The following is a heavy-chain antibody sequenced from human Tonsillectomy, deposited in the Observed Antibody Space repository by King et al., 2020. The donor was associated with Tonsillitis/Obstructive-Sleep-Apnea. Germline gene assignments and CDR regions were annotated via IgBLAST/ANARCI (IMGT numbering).Heavy chain of an antibody. CDR1: GFTFSSYG. J-gene: IGHJ1*01. D-gene: IGHD6-13*01. CDR3: AKEGQQLVLNEYFQH. Sequence: VQLVESGGGVVQPGRSLRLSCAASGFTFSSYGMHWGRQAPGKGLEWVAVISYDGSNKYYADSVKGRFTISRDNSKNTLYLQTNSLGAEDTAVYYCAKEGQQLVLNEYFQHWGQGTLVTVSS. V-gene: IGHV3-30*18. CDR2: ISYDGSNK.